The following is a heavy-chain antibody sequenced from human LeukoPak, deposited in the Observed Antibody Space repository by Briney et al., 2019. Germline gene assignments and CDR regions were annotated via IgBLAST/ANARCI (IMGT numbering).Heavy chain of an antibody. CDR2: IYYSGST. D-gene: IGHD6-13*01. CDR3: ARESLRGAAAGYYYGMDV. Sequence: PSETLSLTCTVSGGSISIYYWSWIRQPPGKGLERIGYIYYSGSTNYNPSLKSRVTISVDTSKNQFSLKLSSVTAADTAVYYCARESLRGAAAGYYYGMDVWGKGTTVTVSS. V-gene: IGHV4-59*01. CDR1: GGSISIYY. J-gene: IGHJ6*04.